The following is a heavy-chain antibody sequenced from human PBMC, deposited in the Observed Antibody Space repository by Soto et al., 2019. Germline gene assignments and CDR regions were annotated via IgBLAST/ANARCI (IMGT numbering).Heavy chain of an antibody. CDR1: GGSLSGATYS. V-gene: IGHV4-30-2*01. CDR2: LFPSGTT. Sequence: PSETLSFTCGVSGGSLSGATYSWNWIRQPPGTGLEGIGYLFPSGTTYYNPSLKSRVTLSIHVSKNQFSLSLRSLTAADTAVYYWARSRQFADWSPGTLVTFSS. J-gene: IGHJ4*02. CDR3: ARSRQFAD.